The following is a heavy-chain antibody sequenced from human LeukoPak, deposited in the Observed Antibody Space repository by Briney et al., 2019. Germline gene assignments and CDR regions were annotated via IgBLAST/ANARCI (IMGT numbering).Heavy chain of an antibody. Sequence: GGSLRLSCAASGFISSGHTMNWVRQAPGRGLEWVSSISTSSTYIYYAGSVEGRFTISRDNPKNSLFLQMNSLRAEDTAIYYCVRKMKTGSSSGDYDYWGQGTLVTVSS. CDR2: ISTSSTYI. J-gene: IGHJ4*02. CDR3: VRKMKTGSSSGDYDY. D-gene: IGHD1-1*01. CDR1: GFISSGHT. V-gene: IGHV3-21*06.